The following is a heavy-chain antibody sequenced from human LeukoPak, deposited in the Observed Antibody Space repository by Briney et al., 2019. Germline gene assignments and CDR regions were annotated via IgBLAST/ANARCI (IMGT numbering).Heavy chain of an antibody. J-gene: IGHJ6*03. V-gene: IGHV1-2*02. D-gene: IGHD6-13*01. CDR3: ARAEAAARYYYCYYMDV. CDR2: INPNSGGT. Sequence: ASVKVSCKASGYTFTGYYMHWVRQAPGQGLEWMGWINPNSGGTNYAQKFQGRVTMTRDTSISTAYMELSRLRSDDTAVYYCARAEAAARYYYCYYMDVWGKGTTVTVSS. CDR1: GYTFTGYY.